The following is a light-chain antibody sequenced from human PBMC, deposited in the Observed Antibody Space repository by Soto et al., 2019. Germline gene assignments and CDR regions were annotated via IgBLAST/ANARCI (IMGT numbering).Light chain of an antibody. Sequence: QSALTQPASVSGSPGQWITISCTGTSSDVGGYNYVSWYQQHPGQAPKLMIYDVSNRPSGVSNRFSGSKSGNTASLTISGLQAEDESDYYCSSYTSSSTLGVFGGGTKLTV. V-gene: IGLV2-14*01. CDR1: SSDVGGYNY. CDR2: DVS. J-gene: IGLJ2*01. CDR3: SSYTSSSTLGV.